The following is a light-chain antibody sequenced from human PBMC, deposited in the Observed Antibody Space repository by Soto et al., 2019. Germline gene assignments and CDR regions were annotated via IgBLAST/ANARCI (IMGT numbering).Light chain of an antibody. CDR3: QQYGSSPWGT. V-gene: IGKV3-20*01. CDR1: QSVSSSY. Sequence: EIVSTQSPGTLSLSPGERATLSCRASQSVSSSYLAWYQQKPGQAPRLLIYGASSRATGIPDRFSGSGSWTDFTVTISRLEPEDFAVYYCQQYGSSPWGTLGQGTK. J-gene: IGKJ1*01. CDR2: GAS.